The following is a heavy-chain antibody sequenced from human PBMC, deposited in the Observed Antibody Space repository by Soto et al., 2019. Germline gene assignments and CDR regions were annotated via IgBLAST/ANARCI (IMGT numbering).Heavy chain of an antibody. Sequence: SETLSLTCTVSGGSISSYYWSWIRQPPGKGLEWIGYIYYSGSTNYNPSLKSRVTISVDTSKNQFSLKLSSVTAADTAVYYCARQWPGDYYYMDVWGKGTTVTVSS. D-gene: IGHD5-12*01. J-gene: IGHJ6*03. CDR3: ARQWPGDYYYMDV. V-gene: IGHV4-59*08. CDR2: IYYSGST. CDR1: GGSISSYY.